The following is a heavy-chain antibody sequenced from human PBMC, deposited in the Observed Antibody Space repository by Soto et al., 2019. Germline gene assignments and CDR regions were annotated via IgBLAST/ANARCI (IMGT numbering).Heavy chain of an antibody. CDR2: ISGNKMTT. J-gene: IGHJ4*02. V-gene: IGHV3-23*01. Sequence: GGSLRLSCVASGFSFSDYGMICVRRSPQRTLEGVASISGNKMTTFYPDAVEGRFFISRDNSDNRLHLNMNSPKDAAAPFYSCAKPPHNTITYFSDYWGKGVQVTVSS. CDR3: AKPPHNTITYFSDY. CDR1: GFSFSDYG. D-gene: IGHD1-1*01.